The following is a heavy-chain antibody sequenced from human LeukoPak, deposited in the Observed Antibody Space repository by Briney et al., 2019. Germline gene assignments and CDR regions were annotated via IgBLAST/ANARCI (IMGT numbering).Heavy chain of an antibody. J-gene: IGHJ4*02. CDR3: AREDTDYWYGKLDY. CDR1: GYIFTDYY. Sequence: EALVKVSCKASGYIFTDYYMHWVRQAPGQGLEWMGRINPHSGDTNYAQKFQGRVTMTGDTSISTAYMELSRVRSDDTAVYYCAREDTDYWYGKLDYWGQGTLVTVSS. V-gene: IGHV1-2*06. CDR2: INPHSGDT. D-gene: IGHD2-8*02.